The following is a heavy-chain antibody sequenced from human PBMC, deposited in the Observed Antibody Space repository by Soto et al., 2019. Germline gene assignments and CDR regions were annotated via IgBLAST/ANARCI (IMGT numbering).Heavy chain of an antibody. CDR3: ARGRAKMPYLWPRGFDP. D-gene: IGHD2-2*01. J-gene: IGHJ5*02. CDR2: IYYSGST. Sequence: TETLSLTCTVSGGSISSYYWSWIRQPPGKGLEWIGYIYYSGSTNYNPSLKSRVTISVDTSKNQFSLKLSSVTAADTAVYYCARGRAKMPYLWPRGFDPCGQRTLVTVSA. CDR1: GGSISSYY. V-gene: IGHV4-59*12.